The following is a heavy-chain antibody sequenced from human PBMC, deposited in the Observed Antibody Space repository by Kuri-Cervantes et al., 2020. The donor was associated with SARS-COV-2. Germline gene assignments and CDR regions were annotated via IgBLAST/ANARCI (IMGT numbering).Heavy chain of an antibody. CDR3: ARGGTYYNYRSGFDWFDP. V-gene: IGHV4-59*01. Sequence: SETLSPPFTVLDGPIRNYYWSWIRQPPGKGLEWIGYLYHSGGTNYNPPLKSRVTISIDTYKNPFALRLSTVTAADTAVYYCARGGTYYNYRSGFDWFDPWGQGTLVTVSS. J-gene: IGHJ5*02. D-gene: IGHD3-22*01. CDR1: DGPIRNYY. CDR2: LYHSGGT.